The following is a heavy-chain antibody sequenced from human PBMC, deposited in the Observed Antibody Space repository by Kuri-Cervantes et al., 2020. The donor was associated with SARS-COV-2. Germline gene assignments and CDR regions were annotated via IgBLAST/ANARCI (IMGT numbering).Heavy chain of an antibody. Sequence: SETLSLTCAIYGGSLSGSYWSWIRQSPGKRLEWIGEVNHNGGANYNPSLRSRVTITVDTSKNQFSLKLSSVTVADTAVYYCARIGRYGPQWSSNHDAFDIWGQGTMVTVSS. J-gene: IGHJ3*02. CDR1: GGSLSGSY. CDR2: VNHNGGA. D-gene: IGHD5-18*01. V-gene: IGHV4-34*01. CDR3: ARIGRYGPQWSSNHDAFDI.